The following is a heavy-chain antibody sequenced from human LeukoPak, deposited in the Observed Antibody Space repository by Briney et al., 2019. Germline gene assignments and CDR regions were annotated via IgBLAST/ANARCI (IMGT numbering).Heavy chain of an antibody. Sequence: PSETLSLTCAVYGGSFRGYYWSWIRQPPGKGREWSGEINHSGSTNYNPCLKSRVTIPVDTSKYQFSLKLSSVTAADTAVYYCARDGSGWSRASRNWGQGTLVTVSS. CDR3: ARDGSGWSRASRN. D-gene: IGHD6-19*01. J-gene: IGHJ4*02. CDR1: GGSFRGYY. V-gene: IGHV4-34*01. CDR2: INHSGST.